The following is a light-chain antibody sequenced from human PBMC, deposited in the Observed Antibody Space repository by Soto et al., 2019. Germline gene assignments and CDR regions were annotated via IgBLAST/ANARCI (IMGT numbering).Light chain of an antibody. CDR1: SSDVGGYNY. CDR2: EVS. J-gene: IGLJ2*01. CDR3: SSYTSSSTPYVV. V-gene: IGLV2-14*01. Sequence: QSVLTQPASVSGSPGQSITISCTGTSSDVGGYNYVSWYQQHPGKAPKLMIYEVSNRPSGVSNRFSGSKSGNTASLTISGLQAEDEADYHCSSYTSSSTPYVVFGGGTKVTVL.